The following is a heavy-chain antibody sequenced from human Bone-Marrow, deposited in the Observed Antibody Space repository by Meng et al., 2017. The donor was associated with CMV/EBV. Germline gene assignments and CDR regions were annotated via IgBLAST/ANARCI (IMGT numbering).Heavy chain of an antibody. Sequence: SETLSLTCRVSGHSISSDYFWGWVRQPPGKGLEWVGINDSGSTYNNPSLKSRVAISVDTSGTQFSLTLSPVTAADTALYYCARISSSSRPNFEYWGQGTPVTVSS. CDR1: GHSISSDYF. CDR3: ARISSSSRPNFEY. CDR2: INDSGST. V-gene: IGHV4-38-2*01. D-gene: IGHD6-6*01. J-gene: IGHJ4*02.